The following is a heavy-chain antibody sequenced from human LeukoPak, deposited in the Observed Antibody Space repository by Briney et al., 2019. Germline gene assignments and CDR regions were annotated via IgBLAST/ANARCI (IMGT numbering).Heavy chain of an antibody. Sequence: SETLSLTCTVSGGSISSSSYYWGWIRQPPGKGLEWIGSIYYSGSTYYNPSLKSRVTISVDTSKNQFSLELSSVTAADTAVYYCARQKRPYGSGSYYNVRGYFDYWGQGTLVTVSS. V-gene: IGHV4-39*01. CDR2: IYYSGST. D-gene: IGHD3-10*01. CDR3: ARQKRPYGSGSYYNVRGYFDY. J-gene: IGHJ4*02. CDR1: GGSISSSSYY.